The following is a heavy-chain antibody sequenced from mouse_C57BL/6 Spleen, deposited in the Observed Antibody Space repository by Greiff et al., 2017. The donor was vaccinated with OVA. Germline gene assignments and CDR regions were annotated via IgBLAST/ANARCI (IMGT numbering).Heavy chain of an antibody. V-gene: IGHV1-55*01. Sequence: VQLQHPGAELVKPGASVKMSCKASGYTFTSYWITWVKQRPGQGLEWIGDIYPGSGSTNYNEKFKSKATLTVDKSSSTAYMQLSSLTSEDSAVYYCALNWDVGDFDYWGQGTTLTVSS. CDR3: ALNWDVGDFDY. CDR2: IYPGSGST. D-gene: IGHD4-1*01. J-gene: IGHJ2*01. CDR1: GYTFTSYW.